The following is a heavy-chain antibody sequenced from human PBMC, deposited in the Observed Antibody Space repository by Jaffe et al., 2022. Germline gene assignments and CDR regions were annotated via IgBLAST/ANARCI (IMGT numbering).Heavy chain of an antibody. D-gene: IGHD3-22*01. Sequence: QVQLQESGPGLVKPSETLSLTCTVSGGSISSYYWSWIRQPPGKGLEWIGYIYYSGSTNYNPSLKSRVTISVDTSKNQFSLKLSSVTAADTAVYYCARGHYYDSSGYQAYYYYYMDVWGKGTTVTVSS. CDR3: ARGHYYDSSGYQAYYYYYMDV. CDR2: IYYSGST. V-gene: IGHV4-59*01. CDR1: GGSISSYY. J-gene: IGHJ6*03.